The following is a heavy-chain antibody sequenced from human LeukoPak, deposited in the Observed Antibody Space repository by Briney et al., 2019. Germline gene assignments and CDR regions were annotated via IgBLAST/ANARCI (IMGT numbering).Heavy chain of an antibody. CDR3: ARETTYYYDSKRAFDI. J-gene: IGHJ3*02. D-gene: IGHD3-22*01. Sequence: GASVTVSFTASGYTFTSYAMNWVRQAPGQGLEWMGWINTNTGNPTYAQGFTGRFVFSLDTSVSTAYLQISSLKAEDTAVYYGARETTYYYDSKRAFDIWGQGTMVTVSS. V-gene: IGHV7-4-1*02. CDR2: INTNTGNP. CDR1: GYTFTSYA.